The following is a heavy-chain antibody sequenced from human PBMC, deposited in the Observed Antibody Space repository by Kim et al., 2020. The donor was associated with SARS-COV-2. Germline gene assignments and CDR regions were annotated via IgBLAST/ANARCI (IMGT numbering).Heavy chain of an antibody. D-gene: IGHD6-19*01. V-gene: IGHV4-34*01. Sequence: STNHNPSLKSRVTISVDTSKNQFSLKGSSVTAADTAVYYCGGWYGSGMDVWGQGTTVTVSS. CDR2: ST. CDR3: GGWYGSGMDV. J-gene: IGHJ6*02.